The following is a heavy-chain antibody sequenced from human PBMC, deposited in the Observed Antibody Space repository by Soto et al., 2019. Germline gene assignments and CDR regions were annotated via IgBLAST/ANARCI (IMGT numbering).Heavy chain of an antibody. CDR3: ARDADYGGSRGGMDV. CDR2: IYYSGST. V-gene: IGHV4-31*03. J-gene: IGHJ6*02. D-gene: IGHD4-17*01. Sequence: QVRLEESGPGLVKPSETLSLICSVSGGSVNNANYFWNWIRHHPENGLEWMGYIYYSGSTRYNPSFKTRATLSIDTSKNPFSLRLNSVTVADTAVYFCARDADYGGSRGGMDVWGRGTTVTVSS. CDR1: GGSVNNANYF.